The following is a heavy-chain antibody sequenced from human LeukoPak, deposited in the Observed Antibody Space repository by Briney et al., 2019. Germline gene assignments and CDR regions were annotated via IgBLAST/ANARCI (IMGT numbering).Heavy chain of an antibody. CDR3: ASGRLPYYFDY. CDR2: ISYAGSNK. J-gene: IGHJ4*02. V-gene: IGHV3-30-3*01. Sequence: GGSLRLSCAASGFTFSSYAMHWGRQAPGKGRGWVVVISYAGSNKYSADSVKGRFTISRDNSKNTLYLQMNSLRAEDTAVYYCASGRLPYYFDYWGQGTLVTVSS. CDR1: GFTFSSYA.